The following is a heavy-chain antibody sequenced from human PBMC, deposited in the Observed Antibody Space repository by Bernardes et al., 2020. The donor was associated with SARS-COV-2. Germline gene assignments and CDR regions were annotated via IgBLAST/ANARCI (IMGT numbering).Heavy chain of an antibody. Sequence: SETLSLTCSLSGDSITTNNHYWGWIRQPPGKGLEWIGNIFYSGSTYYNPSLASRVTISVDTSRNQFSLRLNSVTAADTAVYFCAKDLAWKGLAHSFDYWGQGVLVTVSS. D-gene: IGHD3-16*01. J-gene: IGHJ4*02. CDR3: AKDLAWKGLAHSFDY. CDR1: GDSITTNNHY. V-gene: IGHV4-39*01. CDR2: IFYSGST.